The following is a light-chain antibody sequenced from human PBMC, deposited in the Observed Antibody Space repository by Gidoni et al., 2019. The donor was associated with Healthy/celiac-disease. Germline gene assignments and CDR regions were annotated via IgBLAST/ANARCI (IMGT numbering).Light chain of an antibody. CDR3: QPSYSTTIT. V-gene: IGKV1-39*01. CDR1: QSISSY. Sequence: DIQMTQSPSSLSASVGDRVTITCRASQSISSYLNWYQQKPGKAPKVLIYAASSLQRGVPSRFSGSGSGTDFTLTISSLQPEDFATYYCQPSYSTTITFGQGTRLEIK. J-gene: IGKJ5*01. CDR2: AAS.